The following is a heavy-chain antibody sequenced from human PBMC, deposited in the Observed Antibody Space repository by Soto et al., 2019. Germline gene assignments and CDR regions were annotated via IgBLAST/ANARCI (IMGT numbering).Heavy chain of an antibody. Sequence: ASVKASCNASGYSFTAYYIHWVRQAPGQGLEWMGWINPNTGGTNYAQKYQGLVTMTRDTSVNTVFLEMSRLTSGDTAVYYCARDFSGTNTLNFDFWG. CDR1: GYSFTAYY. J-gene: IGHJ4*01. D-gene: IGHD5-12*01. CDR2: INPNTGGT. V-gene: IGHV1-2*02. CDR3: ARDFSGTNTLNFDF.